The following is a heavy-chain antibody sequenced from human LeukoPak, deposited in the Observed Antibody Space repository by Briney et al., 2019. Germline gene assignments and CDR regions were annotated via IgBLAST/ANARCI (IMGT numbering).Heavy chain of an antibody. CDR2: ISGSGGST. V-gene: IGHV3-23*01. CDR1: GFTFSSYA. J-gene: IGHJ1*01. CDR3: ARDLLRRDGYNDFFQH. Sequence: GGSLRLSCAASGFTFSSYAMSWVRQAPGKGLEWVSAISGSGGSTYYADSVKGRFTISRDNAKNSLYLQMNSLRAEDTAVYYCARDLLRRDGYNDFFQHWGQGTLVTVSS. D-gene: IGHD5-24*01.